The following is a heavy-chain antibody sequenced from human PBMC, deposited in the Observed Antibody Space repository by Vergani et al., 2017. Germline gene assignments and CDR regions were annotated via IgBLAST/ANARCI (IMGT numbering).Heavy chain of an antibody. Sequence: QVQLQQWGAGLLKPSGTLSLTCTVSGGSIRCYYWSWVRQPPGKGLEWIGYLYYSGSTNYYPSLKSRVTISVDTSKNQFSLKLSSVSAAETAVYYCARDRGDGGGWLKGDWFDPWGQGSLVTVS. CDR2: LYYSGST. D-gene: IGHD6-19*01. CDR3: ARDRGDGGGWLKGDWFDP. CDR1: GGSIRCYY. J-gene: IGHJ5*02. V-gene: IGHV4-59*01.